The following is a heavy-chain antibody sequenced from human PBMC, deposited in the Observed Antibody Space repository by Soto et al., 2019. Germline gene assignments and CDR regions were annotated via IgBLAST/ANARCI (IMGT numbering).Heavy chain of an antibody. CDR2: IYSGGST. J-gene: IGHJ4*02. D-gene: IGHD6-13*01. CDR3: ARDRIGLDSSRWYGGFDC. CDR1: GFTVSRNY. V-gene: IGHV3-66*01. Sequence: EVQLVESGGGLVQPGGSLRVSCAASGFTVSRNYMSWVRQAPGKGLEWVSIIYSGGSTYYADSVKGRFTISRDTSKNTLSLQMNSLRAEDTAVYYCARDRIGLDSSRWYGGFDCWGQGTLVTVSS.